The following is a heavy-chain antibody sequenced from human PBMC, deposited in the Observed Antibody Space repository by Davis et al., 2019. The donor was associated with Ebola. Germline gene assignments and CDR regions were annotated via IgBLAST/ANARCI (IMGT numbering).Heavy chain of an antibody. V-gene: IGHV3-48*03. Sequence: GESLKISCAASGFTFSSYAMSWVRQAPGKGLEWVSAISSSGSTIYYADSVKGRFTISRDNAKNSLYLQMNSLRAEDTAVYYCARVPPGYYGSGSYPGGQGTLVTVSS. J-gene: IGHJ5*02. CDR3: ARVPPGYYGSGSYP. CDR2: ISSSGSTI. CDR1: GFTFSSYA. D-gene: IGHD3-10*01.